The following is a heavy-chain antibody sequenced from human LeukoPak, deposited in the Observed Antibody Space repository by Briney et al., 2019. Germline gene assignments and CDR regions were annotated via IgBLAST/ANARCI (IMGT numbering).Heavy chain of an antibody. CDR2: ISFDGTNK. Sequence: GRSLRLSCAASGFTFSSYTMHWVRQAPGKGLEWVADISFDGTNKYYADSVKGRFTISRDNSKNTLYLQMNSLRPEDTAVYYCERAPNPMTTVTTLGYWGQGTLVTVSS. V-gene: IGHV3-30-3*01. D-gene: IGHD4-17*01. CDR1: GFTFSSYT. J-gene: IGHJ4*02. CDR3: ERAPNPMTTVTTLGY.